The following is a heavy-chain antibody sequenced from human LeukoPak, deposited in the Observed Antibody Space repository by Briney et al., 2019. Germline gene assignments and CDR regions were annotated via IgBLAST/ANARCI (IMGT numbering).Heavy chain of an antibody. D-gene: IGHD1-26*01. J-gene: IGHJ6*03. V-gene: IGHV3-7*01. CDR1: EFSVGSNY. CDR3: ARDESVVGASSYYYYYMDV. CDR2: IKQDGSEK. Sequence: GGSLRLSCAASEFSVGSNYMTWVRQAPGKGLEWVANIKQDGSEKYYVDSVKGRFTISRDNAKNSLYLQMNSLRAEDTAVYYCARDESVVGASSYYYYYMDVWGKGTTVTVSS.